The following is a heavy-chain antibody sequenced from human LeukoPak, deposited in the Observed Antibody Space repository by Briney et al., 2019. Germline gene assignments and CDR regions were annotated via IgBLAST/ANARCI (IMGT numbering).Heavy chain of an antibody. CDR2: IHSDGIGT. V-gene: IGHV3-74*01. CDR3: ARGYIYGSADY. Sequence: GRSLRLSCAASGFTFSSYWMHWVRQAPGEGLVWVSRIHSDGIGTTYADSVKGRFTISRDNAKNTLYLQMNSLRAEDTAVYYCARGYIYGSADYWGQGTLVTVSS. J-gene: IGHJ4*02. D-gene: IGHD5-18*01. CDR1: GFTFSSYW.